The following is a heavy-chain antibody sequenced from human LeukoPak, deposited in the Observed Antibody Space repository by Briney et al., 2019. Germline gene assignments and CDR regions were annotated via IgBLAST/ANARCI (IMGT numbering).Heavy chain of an antibody. CDR1: GFSFSTYD. CDR2: IGSGGDT. V-gene: IGHV3-13*01. D-gene: IGHD6-19*01. J-gene: IGHJ4*02. CDR3: ARAVAGTDEIDS. Sequence: PGGSPRLSCAGSGFSFSTYDMLWVRQAPGKGLEWVSAIGSGGDTYYAGSVKGRFTISRESAKNSFYLQMNSLNAGDTAVYFCARAVAGTDEIDSWGQGTLVTVSS.